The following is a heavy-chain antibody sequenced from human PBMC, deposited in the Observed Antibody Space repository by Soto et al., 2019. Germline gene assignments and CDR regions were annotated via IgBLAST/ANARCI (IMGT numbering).Heavy chain of an antibody. J-gene: IGHJ6*02. D-gene: IGHD4-4*01. CDR3: AKDHSNGPYYYYGMDV. CDR1: GFTFSSYG. CDR2: ISYDGSNK. V-gene: IGHV3-30*18. Sequence: GGSLRLSCAASGFTFSSYGMHWVRQAPGKGLEWVAVISYDGSNKYYADSVKGRFTISRDNSKNTLYLQMNSLRAEDTAVYYCAKDHSNGPYYYYGMDVWGQGTTVTVSS.